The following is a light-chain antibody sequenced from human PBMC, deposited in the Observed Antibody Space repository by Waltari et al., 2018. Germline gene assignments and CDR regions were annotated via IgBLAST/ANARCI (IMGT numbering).Light chain of an antibody. CDR2: EVS. CDR1: SSDVGGYNY. J-gene: IGLJ1*01. Sequence: QSALTQPASVSGSPGQSITISCTGTSSDVGGYNYFSWYQQHPGKAPKLIIYEVSNRPSGVSNRFSGSKSGNTASLTISGLQAEDEADYHCSSYTSSGTRVFGSGTKVTVL. CDR3: SSYTSSGTRV. V-gene: IGLV2-14*01.